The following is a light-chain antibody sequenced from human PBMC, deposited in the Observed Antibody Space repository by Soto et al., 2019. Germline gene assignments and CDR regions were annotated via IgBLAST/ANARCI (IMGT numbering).Light chain of an antibody. Sequence: DIQMTQTPSTLSASIGDTVTISCRASQSMSDWLAWYQQKPGKAPRLLIYRASTLQRGVPSRFRGRGSGTEFALTISALQADDFATYFCQQYHIYSWTFGQGTTVGIK. CDR3: QQYHIYSWT. V-gene: IGKV1-5*03. J-gene: IGKJ1*01. CDR2: RAS. CDR1: QSMSDW.